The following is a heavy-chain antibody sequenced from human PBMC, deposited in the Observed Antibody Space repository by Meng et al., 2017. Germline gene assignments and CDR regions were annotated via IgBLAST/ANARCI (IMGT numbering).Heavy chain of an antibody. CDR2: AYYRSKWYH. V-gene: IGHV6-1*01. D-gene: IGHD1-26*01. CDR3: ARGSYSFDS. J-gene: IGHJ4*02. Sequence: QIRLRQSRPGLGRPSQTLSLIWSISGGSVSSNSAAWNWIRQSPSRGLEWRGRAYYRSKWYHDYAESVKSRISIDPDTSKNQFSLQLRSVTPEDSAVYYCARGSYSFDSWGQRTLVTVSS. CDR1: GGSVSSNSAA.